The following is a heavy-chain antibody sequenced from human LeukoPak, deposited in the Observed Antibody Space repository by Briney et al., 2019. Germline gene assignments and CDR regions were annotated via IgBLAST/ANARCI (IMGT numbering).Heavy chain of an antibody. CDR3: AREGCGGDCYQDYFDY. D-gene: IGHD2-21*02. V-gene: IGHV1-69*13. CDR1: GGTFSSYA. Sequence: GASVKVSCKASGGTFSSYAISWVRQAPGQGLEWMGGIIPIFGTANYAQKFQGRVTITADESTSTAYMELSSLRSEDTAVYCCAREGCGGDCYQDYFDYWGQGTLVTVSS. CDR2: IIPIFGTA. J-gene: IGHJ4*02.